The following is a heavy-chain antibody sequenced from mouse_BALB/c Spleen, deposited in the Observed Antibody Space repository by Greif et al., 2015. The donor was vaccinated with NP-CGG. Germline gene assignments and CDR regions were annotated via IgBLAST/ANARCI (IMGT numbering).Heavy chain of an antibody. J-gene: IGHJ2*01. V-gene: IGHV14-3*02. Sequence: EVKLVESGAELVKPGASVKLSCTASDFNIKDTYMHWVKQRPEQGLEWIGRIDPANGNTRYDPKFQGKATITADTSSNTAYLQLSSLTSEDTAVYYCARGAYYFGYWGQGTTLTVSS. CDR2: IDPANGNT. CDR1: DFNIKDTY. CDR3: ARGAYYFGY.